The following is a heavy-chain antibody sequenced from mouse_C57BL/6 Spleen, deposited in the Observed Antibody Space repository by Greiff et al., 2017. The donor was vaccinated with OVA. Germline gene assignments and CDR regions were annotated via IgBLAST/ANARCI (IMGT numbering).Heavy chain of an antibody. J-gene: IGHJ1*03. Sequence: VQLQQSGAELARPGASVKMSCKASGYTFTSYTMHWVKQRPGQGLEWIGYINPSSGYTKYNQKFKDKATLTADKSSSTAYMQLSSLTSEDSAVYYCARSNYGSSYGYFDVWGTGTTVTVSS. CDR3: ARSNYGSSYGYFDV. CDR2: INPSSGYT. V-gene: IGHV1-4*01. CDR1: GYTFTSYT. D-gene: IGHD1-1*01.